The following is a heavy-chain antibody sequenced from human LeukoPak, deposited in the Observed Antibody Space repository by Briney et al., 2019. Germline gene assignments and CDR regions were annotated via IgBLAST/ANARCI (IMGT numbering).Heavy chain of an antibody. CDR2: IYYSGST. Sequence: ASETLSLTCTVSGGSISSSSYYWGWIRQPPGKGLEWIGSIYYSGSTYHNPSLKSRVTISVDTSKNQFSLKLSSVTAADTAVYYCARLGDSSGYYSAYWGQGTLVTVSS. CDR1: GGSISSSSYY. D-gene: IGHD3-22*01. CDR3: ARLGDSSGYYSAY. V-gene: IGHV4-39*01. J-gene: IGHJ4*02.